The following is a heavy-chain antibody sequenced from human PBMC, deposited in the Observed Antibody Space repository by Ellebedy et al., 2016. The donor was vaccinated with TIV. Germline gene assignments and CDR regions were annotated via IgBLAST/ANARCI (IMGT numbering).Heavy chain of an antibody. V-gene: IGHV3-30*03. CDR1: GFTFSSYG. D-gene: IGHD1-26*01. J-gene: IGHJ4*02. CDR3: ARDNSLGKWELILDY. CDR2: ISYDGSNK. Sequence: GESLKISXAASGFTFSSYGMHWVRQAPGKGLEWVAVISYDGSNKYYADSVKGRFTISRDNSKNTLYLQMNSLRAEDTAVYYCARDNSLGKWELILDYWGQGTLVTVSS.